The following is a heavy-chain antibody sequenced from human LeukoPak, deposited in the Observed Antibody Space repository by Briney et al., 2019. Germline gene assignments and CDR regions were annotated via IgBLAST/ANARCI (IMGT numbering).Heavy chain of an antibody. CDR3: AREYSSSSYGYYYYMDV. D-gene: IGHD6-6*01. V-gene: IGHV3-66*02. Sequence: GGSLRLSCAASGFTVSSNYMSWVRQAPGKGLEWVSVIYSGGSTYYADSVKGRFTISRDNSKNTLYLQMNSLRAEDTAVYYCAREYSSSSYGYYYYMDVWGNGTTVTVSS. J-gene: IGHJ6*03. CDR1: GFTVSSNY. CDR2: IYSGGST.